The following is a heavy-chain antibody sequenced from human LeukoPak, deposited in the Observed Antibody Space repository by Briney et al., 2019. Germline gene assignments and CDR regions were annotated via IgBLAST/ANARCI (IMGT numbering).Heavy chain of an antibody. V-gene: IGHV3-9*01. CDR2: ISWNSGSI. J-gene: IGHJ4*02. D-gene: IGHD3-22*01. Sequence: GGSLRLSCAASGFTVSSNYMSWVRQAPGKGLEWVSGISWNSGSIGYADSVKGRFTISRDNAKNSLYLQMNSLRAEDTALYYCAKDIAMIVGYYFDYWGQGTLVTVSS. CDR3: AKDIAMIVGYYFDY. CDR1: GFTVSSNY.